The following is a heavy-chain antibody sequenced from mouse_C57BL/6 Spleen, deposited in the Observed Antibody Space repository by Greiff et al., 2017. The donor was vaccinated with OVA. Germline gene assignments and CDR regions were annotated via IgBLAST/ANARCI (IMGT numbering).Heavy chain of an antibody. D-gene: IGHD1-1*01. Sequence: ESGPGLVKPSQSLSLTCSVTGYSITSGYYWNWIRQFPGNKLEWMGYISYDGSNNYNPSLKNRISITRDTSKNQFFLKLNSVTTEDTATYYCAKSTDWYFDVWGTGTTVTVSS. J-gene: IGHJ1*03. CDR2: ISYDGSN. CDR3: AKSTDWYFDV. V-gene: IGHV3-6*01. CDR1: GYSITSGYY.